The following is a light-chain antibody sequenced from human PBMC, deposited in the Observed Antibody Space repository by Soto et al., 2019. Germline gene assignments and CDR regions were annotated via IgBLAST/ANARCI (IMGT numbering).Light chain of an antibody. CDR2: AAS. J-gene: IGKJ5*01. CDR3: QQRSNFPT. CDR1: RSVASSY. Sequence: IVLATSTVTLSLSPGERATLSCRASRSVASSYLGWYQQKPGQPPRLLIYAASTRATGVPDRFSGGGSATDFTLTIGRLEPEDFAVYYCQQRSNFPTSGQGTRLEIK. V-gene: IGKV3D-20*02.